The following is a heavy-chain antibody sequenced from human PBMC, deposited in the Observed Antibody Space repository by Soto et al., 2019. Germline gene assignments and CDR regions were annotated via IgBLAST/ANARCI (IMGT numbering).Heavy chain of an antibody. Sequence: QVQVVESGGGLVKPGGSLRLSCAASGFTFSDYYMNWIRQAPGKGLEWVSYISSSSDYTKYADSVKGRFTISRDNAKSSLYLQINGLRAEDTAVYYGARGGVRETTSRGQVHNGGRGTLVTV. D-gene: IGHD3-16*01. CDR1: GFTFSDYY. CDR2: ISSSSDYT. J-gene: IGHJ4*02. V-gene: IGHV3-11*06. CDR3: ARGGVRETTSRGQVHN.